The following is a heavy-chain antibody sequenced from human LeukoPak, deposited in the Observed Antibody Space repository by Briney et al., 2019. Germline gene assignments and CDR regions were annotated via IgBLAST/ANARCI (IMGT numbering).Heavy chain of an antibody. CDR1: GFTFSSYA. CDR2: ISGSGGST. Sequence: GGSLRLSCAASGFTFSSYAMSWVRQAPGKGLEWVSAISGSGGSTYYADSVRGRFTISRDNSKNTLYLQMNSLRAEDTAVYYCAKDLFWGCSNTTCGRFDCWGQGTLVIVSS. V-gene: IGHV3-23*01. J-gene: IGHJ4*02. D-gene: IGHD2-2*01. CDR3: AKDLFWGCSNTTCGRFDC.